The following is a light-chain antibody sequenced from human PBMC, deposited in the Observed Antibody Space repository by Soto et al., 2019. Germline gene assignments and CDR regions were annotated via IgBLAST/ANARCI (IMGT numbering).Light chain of an antibody. CDR3: QSYDSSLSGSMV. J-gene: IGLJ1*01. CDR2: GNS. Sequence: QPVLTQPPSVSGAPGQRVTISCTGSSSNIGAGYDVHWYQQLPGTAPKLLIYGNSNRPSGVPDRFSGSKSGTSASLAITGLQAEDEADYYGQSYDSSLSGSMVFGTGTKLTVL. CDR1: SSNIGAGYD. V-gene: IGLV1-40*01.